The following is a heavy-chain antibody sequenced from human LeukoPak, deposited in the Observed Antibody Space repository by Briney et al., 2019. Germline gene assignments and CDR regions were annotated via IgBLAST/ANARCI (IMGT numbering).Heavy chain of an antibody. CDR3: ATYDSGWYGDDAFDI. CDR2: MNPDGSDT. CDR1: GFTFSTYW. D-gene: IGHD6-19*01. J-gene: IGHJ3*02. Sequence: PGGSLRLSCAASGFTFSTYWMHWVRQAPGKGLVWVSCMNPDGSDTRYADSVKGRFTISRDNAKNTLYRQMNSLRGEDTAMYYCATYDSGWYGDDAFDIWGQGTMVTVSS. V-gene: IGHV3-74*01.